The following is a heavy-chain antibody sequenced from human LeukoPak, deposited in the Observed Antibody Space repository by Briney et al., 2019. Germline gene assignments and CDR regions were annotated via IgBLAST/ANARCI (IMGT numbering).Heavy chain of an antibody. V-gene: IGHV3-21*01. CDR3: ARVPVGYQGYSSAWYTDY. J-gene: IGHJ4*02. Sequence: GGSLRLSCAASGFTFSSYTMMWVRQAPGKGLEYVSSIISSSSRIFYADSVGGRFTISRDNAKNSLYLQMNSLRAEDTAVYYCARVPVGYQGYSSAWYTDYWGQGTLVSVSS. D-gene: IGHD6-19*01. CDR1: GFTFSSYT. CDR2: IISSSSRI.